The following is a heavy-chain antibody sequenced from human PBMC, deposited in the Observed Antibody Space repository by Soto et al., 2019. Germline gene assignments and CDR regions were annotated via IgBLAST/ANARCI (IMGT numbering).Heavy chain of an antibody. Sequence: SGPTLVNPTETLTLTCNVSGFSLTTGRMGVSWIRQPPGKALEWLAHIFSDAERSYSRSLQGRLTVSKVGYGSQVVLTMTNMDPVVSGKYFCVRMIADSYSFYYAMDVWGERTTVTV. CDR1: GFSLTTGRMG. CDR3: VRMIADSYSFYYAMDV. V-gene: IGHV2-26*01. CDR2: IFSDAER. J-gene: IGHJ6*01. D-gene: IGHD2-21*02.